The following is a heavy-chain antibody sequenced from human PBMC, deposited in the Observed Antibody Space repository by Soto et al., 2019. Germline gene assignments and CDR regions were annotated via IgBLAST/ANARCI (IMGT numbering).Heavy chain of an antibody. J-gene: IGHJ5*02. D-gene: IGHD3-22*01. Sequence: SETLSLTCTVSGGSIRSSSYSWGWIRQPPGKGLEWIGSISYSGSTYYNPSLKSRVTISVDTSKNQFSLRLSSVTAADTAVYYCARRSSGPHSWFDPWGQGTLVTVSS. CDR2: ISYSGST. CDR1: GGSIRSSSYS. CDR3: ARRSSGPHSWFDP. V-gene: IGHV4-39*01.